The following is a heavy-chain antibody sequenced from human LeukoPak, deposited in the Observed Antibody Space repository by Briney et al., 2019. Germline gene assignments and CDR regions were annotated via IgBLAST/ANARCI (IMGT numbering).Heavy chain of an antibody. Sequence: GGSLRLSCAASGFTFSKYWRYWVRQAPGKGLVWLSRINPNGTMTNYADSVQGRFTISRDNAKNTLYLQMNSLRAEDTAVYYCARLDSGGVDVEAKDKWFDPWGQGTLVTVSS. CDR3: ARLDSGGVDVEAKDKWFDP. J-gene: IGHJ5*02. D-gene: IGHD3-10*01. CDR1: GFTFSKYW. V-gene: IGHV3-74*01. CDR2: INPNGTMT.